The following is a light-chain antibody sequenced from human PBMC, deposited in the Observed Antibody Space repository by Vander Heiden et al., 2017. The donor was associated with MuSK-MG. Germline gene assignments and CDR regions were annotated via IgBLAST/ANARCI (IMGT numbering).Light chain of an antibody. CDR3: QQDDSYPQT. J-gene: IGKJ1*01. Sequence: AIRMTQSPSSFSASTGDRVTITCRASQGISSYLAWYQQKPGKAPKLLIYAASTLQSGVPSRFSGSGSGTDFTLTNSCLQSEDFATYYCQQDDSYPQTFGQGTKVEIK. CDR1: QGISSY. CDR2: AAS. V-gene: IGKV1-8*01.